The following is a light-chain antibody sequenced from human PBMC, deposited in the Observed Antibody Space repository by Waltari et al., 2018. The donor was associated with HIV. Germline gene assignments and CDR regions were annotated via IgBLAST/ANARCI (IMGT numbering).Light chain of an antibody. J-gene: IGLJ3*02. CDR1: SSNIGHNY. CDR2: DNN. CDR3: GAWDSGLSAWV. Sequence: HSVLTQPPSASAAPGQKVTISCSGSSSNIGHNYESWYQQFPGAAPKLLIYDNNKRPSGIPDRFSGTKSGTSATLGITGLQTGDEAGYYCGAWDSGLSAWVFGGGTKLTVL. V-gene: IGLV1-51*01.